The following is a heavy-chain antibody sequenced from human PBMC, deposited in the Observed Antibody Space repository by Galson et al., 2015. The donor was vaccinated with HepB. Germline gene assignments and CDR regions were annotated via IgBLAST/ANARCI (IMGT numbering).Heavy chain of an antibody. CDR3: VRWSWSPYYAMDV. D-gene: IGHD2-15*01. CDR1: GFTFSSYS. Sequence: SLRLSCAASGFTFSSYSMHWVRQAPGKGLVWVSRINSDGSTITYADSVRGRFIISRDNAKNTLNLQMNSLRAEDTAVYYCVRWSWSPYYAMDVWGQGTTVTVSS. V-gene: IGHV3-74*03. J-gene: IGHJ6*02. CDR2: INSDGSTI.